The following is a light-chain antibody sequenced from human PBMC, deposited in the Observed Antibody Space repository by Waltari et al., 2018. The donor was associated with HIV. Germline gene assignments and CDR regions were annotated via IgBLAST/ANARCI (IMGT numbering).Light chain of an antibody. J-gene: IGLJ1*01. CDR3: AAWDDSLNGYV. Sequence: QSVLTQPPSVSEAPRQRVTISCSGSSSNVGYNGVNWYQQLPGKAPKLLIYFDDLLSSGVSDRFSGSKSGTSASLAISGLQSEDEGDYYCAAWDDSLNGYVFGTG. V-gene: IGLV1-36*01. CDR1: SSNVGYNG. CDR2: FDD.